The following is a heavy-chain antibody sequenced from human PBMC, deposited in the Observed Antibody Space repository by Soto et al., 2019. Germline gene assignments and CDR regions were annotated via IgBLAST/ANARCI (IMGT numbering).Heavy chain of an antibody. CDR1: GFTLSSYG. J-gene: IGHJ4*02. D-gene: IGHD5-18*01. V-gene: IGHV3-30*18. CDR3: AKGLSVIQEWIIDGH. Sequence: QVQLVESGGGVVQPGKSLRLSCAVSGFTLSSYGIHWVRQAPGKGLEWVAFMSYDGNKKSYADSVKGRFTISRDNSKNTLYLQVDSLRAEDTAMYYCAKGLSVIQEWIIDGHWGQGTQVTVSS. CDR2: MSYDGNKK.